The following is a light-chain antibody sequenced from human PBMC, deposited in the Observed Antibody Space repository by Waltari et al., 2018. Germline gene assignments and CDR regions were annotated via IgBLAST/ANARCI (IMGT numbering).Light chain of an antibody. V-gene: IGKV4-1*01. CDR2: WAS. CDR1: QSVLYSTNNKNN. Sequence: DIVMTQSPDSLAVSLGERATINCKSSQSVLYSTNNKNNLAWYQQKPGQPTKLVIYWASTRESGVPDRFSGSGSGTDFTLTISSLQAEDVAVYYCQQYYTTPLTFGGGTKVEIK. CDR3: QQYYTTPLT. J-gene: IGKJ4*01.